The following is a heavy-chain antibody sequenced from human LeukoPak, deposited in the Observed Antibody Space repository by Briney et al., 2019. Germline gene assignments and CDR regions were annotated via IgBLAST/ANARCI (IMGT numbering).Heavy chain of an antibody. D-gene: IGHD2-8*01. V-gene: IGHV3-13*01. Sequence: GGSLRLSCAASGFTLSTHDMLWVRQVTGKGLEWVSAIGAAGGTYYPDSVKGRFTISRENAKNSLYLQMNSLRAGDTAVYYCAREAAHCTNGVCPLDYWGQGTLVTVSS. J-gene: IGHJ4*02. CDR3: AREAAHCTNGVCPLDY. CDR2: IGAAGGT. CDR1: GFTLSTHD.